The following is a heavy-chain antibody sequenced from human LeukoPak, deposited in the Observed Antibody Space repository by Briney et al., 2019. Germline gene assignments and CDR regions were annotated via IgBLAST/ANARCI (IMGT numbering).Heavy chain of an antibody. CDR2: ISSSSSYI. CDR3: ARGRGYDYVWGSYRRTLDY. V-gene: IGHV3-21*01. Sequence: GGSLRLSCAASGFTFSSYSMNWVRQAPGKGLEWVSSISSSSSYIYYADSVKGRFTISRDNAKYSLYLQMNSLRAEDTAVYYCARGRGYDYVWGSYRRTLDYWGQGTLVTVSS. CDR1: GFTFSSYS. J-gene: IGHJ4*02. D-gene: IGHD3-16*02.